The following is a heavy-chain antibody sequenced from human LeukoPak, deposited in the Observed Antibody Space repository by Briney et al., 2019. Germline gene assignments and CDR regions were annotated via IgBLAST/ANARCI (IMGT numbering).Heavy chain of an antibody. Sequence: ASVKVSCKASGYTFTSYDINWVRQATGQGLEWMGWMNPNSGNTGYAQKFQGRVTMTRNTSISTACMELSSLRSEDTAVYYCVRGDLAAAAYLWGRGTLVTVSS. CDR3: VRGDLAAAAYL. CDR2: MNPNSGNT. D-gene: IGHD6-13*01. J-gene: IGHJ2*01. CDR1: GYTFTSYD. V-gene: IGHV1-8*01.